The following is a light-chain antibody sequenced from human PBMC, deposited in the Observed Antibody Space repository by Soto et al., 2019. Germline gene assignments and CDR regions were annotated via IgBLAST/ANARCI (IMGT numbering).Light chain of an antibody. CDR3: QTWGTGTQL. V-gene: IGLV4-69*01. Sequence: QSVLTQSPSASASLGASVKLTCTLSSGHSSYAIAWHQQQPEKGPRYLMTLNRDGSHRKGDGIPDRFSGSSSGAERYLTISSLQSEDEADYYCQTWGTGTQLFGGGTKLTVL. CDR1: SGHSSYA. J-gene: IGLJ2*01. CDR2: LNRDGSH.